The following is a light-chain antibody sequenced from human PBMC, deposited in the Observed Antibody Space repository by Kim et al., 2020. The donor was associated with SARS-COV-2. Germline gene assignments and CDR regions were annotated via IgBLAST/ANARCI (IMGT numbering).Light chain of an antibody. Sequence: GQKGTISCSGNSSNMRKKYVSWYQQSPGTAPKLLIYDDNKRPSGIPDRFSGSKSGTSATLGITGLQTGDEADYYCGTWDSSLSAEVFGGGTQLTVL. CDR2: DDN. V-gene: IGLV1-51*01. CDR1: SSNMRKKY. CDR3: GTWDSSLSAEV. J-gene: IGLJ2*01.